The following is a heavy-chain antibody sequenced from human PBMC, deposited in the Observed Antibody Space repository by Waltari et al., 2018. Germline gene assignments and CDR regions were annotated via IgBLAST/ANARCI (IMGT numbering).Heavy chain of an antibody. Sequence: EVQLVQSGAEVKKPGESLKISCKGSGYSFTSYWIGWVRQMPGNGLEWMGIIYPGDSDTRYSPSFQGQVTISADKSISTAYLQWSSLKASDTAMYYCASGVDDSSGYYELNGAFDIWGQGTMVTVSS. D-gene: IGHD3-22*01. CDR1: GYSFTSYW. CDR3: ASGVDDSSGYYELNGAFDI. V-gene: IGHV5-51*01. CDR2: IYPGDSDT. J-gene: IGHJ3*02.